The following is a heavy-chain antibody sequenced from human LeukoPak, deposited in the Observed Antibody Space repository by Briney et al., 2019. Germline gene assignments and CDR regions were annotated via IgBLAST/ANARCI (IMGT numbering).Heavy chain of an antibody. Sequence: PSETLSLTCTASGGSVSSGGYYWSWIRQPPGKGLEWIGYIYYSGSTNYNPSLKSRVTISVDTSKNQFSLKLSSVTAADTAVYYCARTKRFWSGYYITHFDYWGQGTLVTVSS. D-gene: IGHD3-3*01. V-gene: IGHV4-61*08. CDR3: ARTKRFWSGYYITHFDY. CDR2: IYYSGST. J-gene: IGHJ4*02. CDR1: GGSVSSGGYY.